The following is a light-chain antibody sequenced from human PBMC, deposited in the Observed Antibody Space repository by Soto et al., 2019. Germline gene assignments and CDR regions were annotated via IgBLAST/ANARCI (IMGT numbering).Light chain of an antibody. V-gene: IGKV3-11*01. CDR1: QSVSSY. J-gene: IGKJ5*01. Sequence: EIVLTQSPGTLSLSPGERATLSCRASQSVSSYLAWYQQKPGQAPRLLIYDASNRATGIPARFSGSGSGTDFTLTISSLEPEDFAAYYCQQRSNWPITFGQGTRLEIK. CDR3: QQRSNWPIT. CDR2: DAS.